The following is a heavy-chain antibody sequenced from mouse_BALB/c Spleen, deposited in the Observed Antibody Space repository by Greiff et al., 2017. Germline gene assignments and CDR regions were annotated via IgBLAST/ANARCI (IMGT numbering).Heavy chain of an antibody. J-gene: IGHJ2*01. D-gene: IGHD2-10*01. CDR3: ARPAYYGKAYYFDY. V-gene: IGHV5-6*01. Sequence: EVKLVESGGDLVKPGGSLKLSCAASGFTFSSYGMSWVRQTPDKRLEWVATISSGGSYTYYPDSVKGRFTISRDNAKNTLYLQMSSLKSEDTAMYYCARPAYYGKAYYFDYWGQGTTRTVAS. CDR1: GFTFSSYG. CDR2: ISSGGSYT.